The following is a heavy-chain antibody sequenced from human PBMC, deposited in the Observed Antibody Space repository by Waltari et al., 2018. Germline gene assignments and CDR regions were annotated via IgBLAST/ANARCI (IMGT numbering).Heavy chain of an antibody. V-gene: IGHV2-5*01. CDR2: IYWNDDK. CDR3: AHSLGAPPGTTYNY. D-gene: IGHD1-7*01. Sequence: QITLKESGPTLVKPTQTLTLTCTFSGFSLSTSGVGVGWIRQPPGKALEWLALIYWNDDKRYSPSLKSRLTITKDTSKNQVVLTMTNMDPVDTATYYCAHSLGAPPGTTYNYWGQGTLVTVSS. CDR1: GFSLSTSGVG. J-gene: IGHJ4*02.